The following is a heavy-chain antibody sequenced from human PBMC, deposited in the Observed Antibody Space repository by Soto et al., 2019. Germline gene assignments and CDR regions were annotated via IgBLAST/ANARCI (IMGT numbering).Heavy chain of an antibody. CDR3: ANMGVATTAFDY. Sequence: EVQLLESGGGLVQPGGSLRLSCAASGFTFSSYAMSWVRQAPGKGLEWVSAISGSGGSTYYADSVKGRFTISRDNSKNTLYLQMNSLRAEDTAVYYCANMGVATTAFDYWGHGTLVTVSS. CDR2: ISGSGGST. V-gene: IGHV3-23*01. J-gene: IGHJ4*01. CDR1: GFTFSSYA. D-gene: IGHD5-12*01.